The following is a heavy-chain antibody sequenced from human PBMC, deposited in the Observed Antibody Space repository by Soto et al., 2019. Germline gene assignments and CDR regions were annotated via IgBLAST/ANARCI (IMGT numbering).Heavy chain of an antibody. CDR2: IYYSGST. V-gene: IGHV4-30-4*01. CDR1: GGSISSGDYY. Sequence: QVQLQESGPGLVKPSQTLSLTCTVSGGSISSGDYYWSWIRQPPGKGLEWIGYIYYSGSTYYNPSLKIRVTISVDTSKNPFSLKLSSVTAADTAVYYCARRSSSGWYGSSLDPWGQGTLVTVSS. J-gene: IGHJ5*02. CDR3: ARRSSSGWYGSSLDP. D-gene: IGHD6-19*01.